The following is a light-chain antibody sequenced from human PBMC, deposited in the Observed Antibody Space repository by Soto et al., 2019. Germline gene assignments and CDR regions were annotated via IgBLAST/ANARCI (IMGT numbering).Light chain of an antibody. CDR2: EVT. CDR1: SSDVGGYNS. CDR3: SSYAGSNKVI. J-gene: IGLJ2*01. Sequence: QSALTQPPSASGSHGQSVPISCTGTSSDVGGYNSVSWYQQHPGKAPKLIIFEVTKRPSGVPDRFSGSKSGNTASLTVSGLQAEDEADYYCSSYAGSNKVIFGGGTKLTVL. V-gene: IGLV2-8*01.